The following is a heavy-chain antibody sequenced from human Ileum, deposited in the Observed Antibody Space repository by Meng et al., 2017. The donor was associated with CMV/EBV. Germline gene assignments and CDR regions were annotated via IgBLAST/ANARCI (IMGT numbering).Heavy chain of an antibody. Sequence: GGSLRLSCAASGFTFSSYGMHWVRQAPGKGLEWVAFIRYDGSNKYYADSVKGRFTISRDNSKNTLYLQMNSLRAEETAVYYCAKDRSDIVVVPAASGPKLGMDVWGQGTTVTVSS. J-gene: IGHJ6*02. V-gene: IGHV3-30*02. CDR2: IRYDGSNK. CDR1: GFTFSSYG. D-gene: IGHD2-2*01. CDR3: AKDRSDIVVVPAASGPKLGMDV.